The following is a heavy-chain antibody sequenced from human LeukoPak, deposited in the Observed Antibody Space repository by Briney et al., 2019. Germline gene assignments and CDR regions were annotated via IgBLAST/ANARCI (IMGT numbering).Heavy chain of an antibody. V-gene: IGHV3-30*03. CDR2: ISYDGSNK. CDR1: GFTFSSYG. J-gene: IGHJ4*02. D-gene: IGHD3-10*01. CDR3: ARGSYYYGSASFDY. Sequence: GGSLRLSCAASGFTFSSYGMHWVRQAPGKGLEWVAVISYDGSNKYYADSVKGRFTISRDNSKNTLYLQMNSLRAEDTAVYYCARGSYYYGSASFDYWGQGTLVTVSS.